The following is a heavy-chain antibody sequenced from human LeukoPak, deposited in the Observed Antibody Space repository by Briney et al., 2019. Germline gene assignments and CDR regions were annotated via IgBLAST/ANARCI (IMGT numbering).Heavy chain of an antibody. J-gene: IGHJ4*02. CDR3: ARELGTAVAGNYFDY. D-gene: IGHD6-19*01. CDR2: IYYSGST. V-gene: IGHV4-38-2*02. Sequence: SETLSLTCTVSGYSLSSGSYWGWIRQPPGKGLEWIGSIYYSGSTYYNPSLKSRVTISVDTSKNQFSLKLSSVTAADTAVYYCARELGTAVAGNYFDYWGQGTLVTVSS. CDR1: GYSLSSGSY.